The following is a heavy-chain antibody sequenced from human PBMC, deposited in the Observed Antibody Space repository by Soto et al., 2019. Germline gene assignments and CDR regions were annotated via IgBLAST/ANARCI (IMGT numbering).Heavy chain of an antibody. J-gene: IGHJ5*02. CDR1: GGSINNYY. CDR3: ARGFCTGGRCRNFFDP. CDR2: IYNGGAT. D-gene: IGHD2-8*02. V-gene: IGHV4-59*01. Sequence: KPSETLSLTCTVSGGSINNYYWSWIRQPPGKQLQWIAYIYNGGATTSNPSLHSRVTISVDTSRNQFSLNLTSVTAADTAVYFCARGFCTGGRCRNFFDPWGQGTLVTVSS.